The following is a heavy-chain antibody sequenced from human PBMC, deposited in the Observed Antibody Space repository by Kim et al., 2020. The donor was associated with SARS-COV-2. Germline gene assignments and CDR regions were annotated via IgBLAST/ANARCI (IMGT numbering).Heavy chain of an antibody. CDR3: ARGGRNSGWYG. D-gene: IGHD6-19*01. J-gene: IGHJ4*02. CDR2: S. V-gene: IGHV4-59*09. Sequence: SNYTPPLKSRVTISVDTSQTQFSLKLSSVTAADTAVYYCARGGRNSGWYGWGQGTLVTVSS.